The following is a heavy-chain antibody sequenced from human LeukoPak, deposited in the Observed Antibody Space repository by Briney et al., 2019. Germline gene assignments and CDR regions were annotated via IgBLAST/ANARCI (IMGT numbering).Heavy chain of an antibody. CDR2: IPDNGAYS. V-gene: IGHV3-21*01. CDR3: VRGDSRDY. D-gene: IGHD6-13*01. J-gene: IGHJ4*02. CDR1: GFTFSSYT. Sequence: GGSLRLSCAASGFTFSSYTMNWVRQAPGKGLEWVSSIPDNGAYSHHVDSVKGRFTISRDNARNSLYLDMHNLGAEDTAVYYCVRGDSRDYWGQGTLVTVSS.